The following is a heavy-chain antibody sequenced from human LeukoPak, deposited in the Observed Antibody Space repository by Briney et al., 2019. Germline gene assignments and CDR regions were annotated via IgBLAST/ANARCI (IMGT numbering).Heavy chain of an antibody. CDR3: AREFDSSGWYGGLDY. CDR1: GGTFSSYA. J-gene: IGHJ4*02. V-gene: IGHV1-2*02. D-gene: IGHD6-19*01. Sequence: ASVKVSCKASGGTFSSYAISWVRQAPGQGLEWMGWINPNSGGTNYAQKFQGRVTMTRDTSISTAYMELSRLRSDDTAVYYCAREFDSSGWYGGLDYWGQGTLATVSS. CDR2: INPNSGGT.